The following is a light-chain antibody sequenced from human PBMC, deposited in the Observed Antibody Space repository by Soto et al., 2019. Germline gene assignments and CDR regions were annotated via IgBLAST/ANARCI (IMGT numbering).Light chain of an antibody. CDR3: QSYDSSLSGSEVV. CDR2: GNS. Sequence: QSVLTQPPSVSGAPGQRVTISCTGSSSNIGAGYDVHWYQQLPGTAPKLLIYGNSNRPSGVPDRFSGSKSGTSASLAITGLQAEDEAYYCCQSYDSSLSGSEVVFGGGTKLTVL. J-gene: IGLJ2*01. CDR1: SSNIGAGYD. V-gene: IGLV1-40*01.